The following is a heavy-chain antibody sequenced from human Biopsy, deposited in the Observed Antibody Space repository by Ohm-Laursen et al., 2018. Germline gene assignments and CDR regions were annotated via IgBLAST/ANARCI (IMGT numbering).Heavy chain of an antibody. J-gene: IGHJ4*02. CDR1: GGSISGYY. Sequence: SETLSLTCSISGGSISGYYWNWIRQYPGKGLEWIGYIWSSGTTDYNPSLQSRVSMSLELSTDQFSLKVDSVTAADTAVYYCARVVGAATGFDQWGQGIPVTVSS. CDR2: IWSSGTT. D-gene: IGHD1-26*01. V-gene: IGHV4-59*01. CDR3: ARVVGAATGFDQ.